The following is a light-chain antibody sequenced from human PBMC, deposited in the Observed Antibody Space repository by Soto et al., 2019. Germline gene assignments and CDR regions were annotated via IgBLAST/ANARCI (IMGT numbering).Light chain of an antibody. Sequence: DIQMTQSPSSLSASVGDRVTITCRASQSISSYLNWYQQKPGKAPKLLIYAASSLQSGVPSRFSGGGSGTDFTLTISSLQPEDFATYYCQQSYSTLIFTFGPGTKVDIK. CDR1: QSISSY. CDR2: AAS. J-gene: IGKJ3*01. V-gene: IGKV1-39*01. CDR3: QQSYSTLIFT.